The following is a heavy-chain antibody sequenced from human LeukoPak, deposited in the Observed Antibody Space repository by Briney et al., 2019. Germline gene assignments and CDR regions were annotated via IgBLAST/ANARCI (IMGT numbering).Heavy chain of an antibody. J-gene: IGHJ5*02. CDR2: IYSGGST. CDR3: ARDYREKGFDP. CDR1: GFTVSSNY. D-gene: IGHD5-24*01. V-gene: IGHV3-53*01. Sequence: PGRSLRLSGAASGFTVSSNYMSWVRQAPGKGLEWVSVIYSGGSTYYADSVKGRFTISRDNSKNTLYLQMNSLRAEDTAVYYCARDYREKGFDPWGQGTLVTVSS.